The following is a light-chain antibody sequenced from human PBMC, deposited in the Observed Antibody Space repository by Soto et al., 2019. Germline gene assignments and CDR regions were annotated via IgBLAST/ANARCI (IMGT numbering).Light chain of an antibody. CDR2: EGS. CDR1: SSDVGSYNL. Sequence: XTGTSSDVGSYNLVSWYQQHPGKAPKLMIYEGSKRPSGVSNRFSGSKSGNTASLTISGLQAEDEADYYCCSYAGSSTLVFGGGTKLTVL. CDR3: CSYAGSSTLV. J-gene: IGLJ2*01. V-gene: IGLV2-23*01.